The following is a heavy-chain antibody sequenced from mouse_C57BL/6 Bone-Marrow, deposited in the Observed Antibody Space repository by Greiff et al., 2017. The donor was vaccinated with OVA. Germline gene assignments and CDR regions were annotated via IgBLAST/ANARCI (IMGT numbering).Heavy chain of an antibody. J-gene: IGHJ3*01. CDR3: ARDRSNYEFAY. Sequence: EVHLVESGPGLVKPSQSLSLTCSVTGYSITSGYYWNWIRQFPGNKLEWMGYISYDGSNNYNPSLKNRISITRDTSKNQFFLKLNSVTTEDTATYYCARDRSNYEFAYWGQGTLVTVSA. CDR2: ISYDGSN. CDR1: GYSITSGYY. V-gene: IGHV3-6*01. D-gene: IGHD2-5*01.